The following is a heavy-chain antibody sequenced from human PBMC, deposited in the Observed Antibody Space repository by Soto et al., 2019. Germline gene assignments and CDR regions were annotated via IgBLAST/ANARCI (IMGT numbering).Heavy chain of an antibody. Sequence: ASVKVSCKASGGTFSSYRINWVRQAPGQGLEWVGGIVPIYRTADYAQKFQGRVTITADESARTSYMELRSLKSQDTAVYYCVIDSAAKLSSIWGQGTLVTGSS. CDR3: VIDSAAKLSSI. J-gene: IGHJ4*02. CDR1: GGTFSSYR. V-gene: IGHV1-69*13. CDR2: IVPIYRTA. D-gene: IGHD6-13*01.